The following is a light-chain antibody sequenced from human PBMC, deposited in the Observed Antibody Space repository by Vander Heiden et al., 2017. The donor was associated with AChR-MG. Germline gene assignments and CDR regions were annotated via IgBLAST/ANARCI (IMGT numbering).Light chain of an antibody. CDR1: SSDVGGYNF. Sequence: QSALTQPPSASGSPGQSVTISCTGTSSDVGGYNFVPGYQQNPGKAPKLMIYEVSKRPSGVPVRFSGSKSGNTASLTVSGLQAEDEADYYCSSYAGSNIVFGEGTKLTVL. CDR3: SSYAGSNIV. CDR2: EVS. V-gene: IGLV2-8*01. J-gene: IGLJ2*01.